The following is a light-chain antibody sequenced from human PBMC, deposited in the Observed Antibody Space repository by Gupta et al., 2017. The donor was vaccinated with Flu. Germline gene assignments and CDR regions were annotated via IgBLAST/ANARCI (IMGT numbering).Light chain of an antibody. J-gene: IGLJ3*02. Sequence: QSALTQPRSVSGSPGQSVTISCTGTSSDVGGYHYVSWYQQHPGKPPKLMIYDVSKRPSGVPDRFSGSKSANTASLTISGLQAEDEADFYCCSDAGSYTWVFGGGTKLTVL. V-gene: IGLV2-11*01. CDR2: DVS. CDR1: SSDVGGYHY. CDR3: CSDAGSYTWV.